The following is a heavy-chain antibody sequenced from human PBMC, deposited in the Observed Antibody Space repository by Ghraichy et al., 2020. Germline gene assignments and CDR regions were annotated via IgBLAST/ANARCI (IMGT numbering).Heavy chain of an antibody. D-gene: IGHD1-26*01. CDR2: IYYSGST. V-gene: IGHV4-59*08. CDR1: GGSINSYY. CDR3: ARHGGYVPFFDY. J-gene: IGHJ4*02. Sequence: SETLSLTCTVSGGSINSYYWSWIRQPPGKGLEWIGYIYYSGSTNYNPSLKSRVTISVDTSKNQFSLKLSSVTAADTAVYYCARHGGYVPFFDYWGQGTLVTVSS.